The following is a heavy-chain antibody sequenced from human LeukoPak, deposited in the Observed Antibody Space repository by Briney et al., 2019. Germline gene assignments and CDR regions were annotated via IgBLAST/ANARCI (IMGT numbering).Heavy chain of an antibody. Sequence: GGSLRLSCAASGFTFSSYAMSWVRQAPGKGLEWVSAISGSGGSTCYADSVKGRFTISRDNSKNTLYLQMNSLRAEDTAVYYCAKAAIKMTTVTTSDYWGQGTLVTVSS. CDR2: ISGSGGST. CDR1: GFTFSSYA. J-gene: IGHJ4*02. CDR3: AKAAIKMTTVTTSDY. D-gene: IGHD4-17*01. V-gene: IGHV3-23*01.